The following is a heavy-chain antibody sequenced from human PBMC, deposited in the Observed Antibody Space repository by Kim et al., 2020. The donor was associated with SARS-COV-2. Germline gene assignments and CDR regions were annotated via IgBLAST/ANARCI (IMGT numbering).Heavy chain of an antibody. D-gene: IGHD3-22*01. CDR1: GGSISSGGYY. Sequence: SETLSLTCTVSGGSISSGGYYWSWIRQHPGKGLEWIGYIYYSGSTYYNPSLKSRVTISVDTSKNQFSLKLSSVTAADTAVYYCARGHYYDSSGYYLGGFDPWGQGTLVTVSS. CDR3: ARGHYYDSSGYYLGGFDP. J-gene: IGHJ5*02. CDR2: IYYSGST. V-gene: IGHV4-31*03.